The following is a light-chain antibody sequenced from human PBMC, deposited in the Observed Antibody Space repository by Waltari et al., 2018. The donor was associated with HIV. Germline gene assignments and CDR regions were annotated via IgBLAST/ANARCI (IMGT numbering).Light chain of an antibody. Sequence: HSALTQPASVSGSPGQSITISCTGTSSDIGGYKYVSWYQQQPGKAPKLMISEVSNRPSGVSNRCSGCKSGSTASRTSSGRQAEDEADYDCSSYTTSSTWVVGGGTKLTVL. CDR3: SSYTTSSTWV. CDR2: EVS. CDR1: SSDIGGYKY. V-gene: IGLV2-14*01. J-gene: IGLJ3*02.